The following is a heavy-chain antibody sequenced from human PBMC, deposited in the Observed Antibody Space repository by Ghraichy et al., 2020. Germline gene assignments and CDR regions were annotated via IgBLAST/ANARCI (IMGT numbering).Heavy chain of an antibody. J-gene: IGHJ4*02. CDR2: ISSSSTI. D-gene: IGHD3-22*01. V-gene: IGHV3-48*02. CDR3: ARTYYYDSSGYSPFDY. CDR1: GFTFSSYS. Sequence: SLRLSCAASGFTFSSYSMNWVRQAPGKGLEWVSYISSSSTIYYADSVKGRFTISRDNAKNSLYLQMNSLRDEDTAVYYCARTYYYDSSGYSPFDYWGQGTLVTVSS.